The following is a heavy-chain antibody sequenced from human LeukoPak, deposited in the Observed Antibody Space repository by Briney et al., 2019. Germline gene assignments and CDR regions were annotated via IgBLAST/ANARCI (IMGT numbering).Heavy chain of an antibody. CDR3: ARDIDYGVHFDY. V-gene: IGHV3-74*01. D-gene: IGHD4-17*01. Sequence: GGSLRLSCAASGFTFSSYWMHWVRQAPGKGLVWVSRINSDGSSTSYADSVKGRFTISRDNAKNTLHLQMNSLRAEDTAVYYCARDIDYGVHFDYWGQGTLVTVSS. CDR1: GFTFSSYW. CDR2: INSDGSST. J-gene: IGHJ4*02.